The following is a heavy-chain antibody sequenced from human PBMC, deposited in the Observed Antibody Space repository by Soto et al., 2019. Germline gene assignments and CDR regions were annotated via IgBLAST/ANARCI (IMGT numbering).Heavy chain of an antibody. CDR2: IDPSDSYT. D-gene: IGHD2-2*03. CDR1: GYSFTSYW. CDR3: ARHGYCSSTSCPIGWFDP. V-gene: IGHV5-10-1*01. Sequence: PGESLKISCKGSGYSFTSYWISWVRQMPGKGLEWMGRIDPSDSYTNYSPSFRGHVTISADKSISTAYLQWSSLKASDTAMYYCARHGYCSSTSCPIGWFDPWGQGTLVTVSS. J-gene: IGHJ5*02.